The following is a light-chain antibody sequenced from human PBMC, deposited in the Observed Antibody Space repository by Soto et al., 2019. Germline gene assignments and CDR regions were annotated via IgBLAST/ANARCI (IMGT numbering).Light chain of an antibody. CDR3: QQYGRSPRT. V-gene: IGKV3-20*01. Sequence: EIVVTQSPGTLSLSPGERATLSCRASQSVSSSYLAWYQQKPGQAPRLLIYGASSRATGIPDRFSGSGSGTDFTLTISRLEPEDFAVYYCQQYGRSPRTFGQGTKLEIK. J-gene: IGKJ2*01. CDR2: GAS. CDR1: QSVSSSY.